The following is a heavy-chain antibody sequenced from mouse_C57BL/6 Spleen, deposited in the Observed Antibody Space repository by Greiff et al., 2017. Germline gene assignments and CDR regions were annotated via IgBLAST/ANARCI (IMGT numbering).Heavy chain of an antibody. CDR3: ARVTTGEDY. J-gene: IGHJ4*01. D-gene: IGHD1-1*01. CDR2: IRNKANGYTT. Sequence: EVQGVESGGGLVQPGGSLSLSCEASGFTFTDYYMSWVRQPPGKALEWLGFIRNKANGYTTEYSASVKGRFTISRDNSQSILYLQMNALRAEDSATYYCARVTTGEDYWGQGTSVTVSS. V-gene: IGHV7-3*01. CDR1: GFTFTDYY.